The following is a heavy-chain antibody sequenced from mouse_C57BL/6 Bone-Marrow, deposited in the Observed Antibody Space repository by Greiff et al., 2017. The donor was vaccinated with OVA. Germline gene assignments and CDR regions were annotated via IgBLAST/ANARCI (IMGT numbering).Heavy chain of an antibody. Sequence: VQLQQSGAELARPGASVKLSCKASGYTFTSYGISWVKQRPGQGLEWIGEIYPRSGNTYYNEKFKGKATLTADKSSSTAYMELRSLTSEDSAVYFCARPYYYGSSYPYYFDYWGQGTTLTVSS. J-gene: IGHJ2*01. CDR3: ARPYYYGSSYPYYFDY. CDR2: IYPRSGNT. V-gene: IGHV1-81*01. D-gene: IGHD1-1*01. CDR1: GYTFTSYG.